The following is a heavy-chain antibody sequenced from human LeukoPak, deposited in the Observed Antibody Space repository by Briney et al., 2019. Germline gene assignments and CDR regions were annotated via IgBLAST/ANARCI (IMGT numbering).Heavy chain of an antibody. V-gene: IGHV1-69*13. J-gene: IGHJ4*02. CDR3: ARDVTFGGVGSYYFDY. D-gene: IGHD3-16*01. Sequence: ASVKVSCKASGGTFSSYAISWVRQAPGQGLEWMGGIIPIFGTANYAQKFQGRVTITADESTSTAYVELSSLRSEDTAVYYCARDVTFGGVGSYYFDYWGQGTLVTVSS. CDR1: GGTFSSYA. CDR2: IIPIFGTA.